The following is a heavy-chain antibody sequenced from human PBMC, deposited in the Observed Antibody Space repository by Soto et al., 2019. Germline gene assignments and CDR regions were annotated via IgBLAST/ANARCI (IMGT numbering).Heavy chain of an antibody. D-gene: IGHD6-19*01. CDR2: ISAYNGNT. V-gene: IGHV1-18*01. J-gene: IGHJ4*02. CDR1: GYTFTSYG. CDR3: ARDWSVAGLDY. Sequence: ASVKVSCKASGYTFTSYGISWVRQAPGQGLEWMGWISAYNGNTNYAQKLQGRVTMTTDTSTSTAYKELRSLRSDDTAEYYSARDWSVAGLDYWGQGTLVTVSS.